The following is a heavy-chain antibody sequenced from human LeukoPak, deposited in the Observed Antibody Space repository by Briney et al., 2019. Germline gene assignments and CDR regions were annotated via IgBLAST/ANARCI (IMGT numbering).Heavy chain of an antibody. CDR2: ISAYNGNT. CDR3: ARNLMYCSSTTCYLEY. D-gene: IGHD2-2*01. Sequence: ASVKVSCKASGYTFTSYGISWVRQAPGQGLEWMGWISAYNGNTNYAQKLQGRVTMTTDTSTSTAYMELRSLRSDDTAVYYCARNLMYCSSTTCYLEYWGQGTLVTVAS. V-gene: IGHV1-18*01. CDR1: GYTFTSYG. J-gene: IGHJ4*02.